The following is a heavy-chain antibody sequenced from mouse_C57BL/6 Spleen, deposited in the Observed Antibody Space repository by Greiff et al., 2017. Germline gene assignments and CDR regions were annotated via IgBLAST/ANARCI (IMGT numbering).Heavy chain of an antibody. CDR3: SLTVTLFAY. J-gene: IGHJ3*01. Sequence: QVQLKESGPELVKPGASVKISCKASGYAFSSSWMNWVKQRPGKGLEWIGRIYPGDGDTNYNGKFKGKATLTADKSSSTAYMQLSSLTSEDSAVYFCSLTVTLFAYWGQGTLVTVSA. CDR1: GYAFSSSW. CDR2: IYPGDGDT. V-gene: IGHV1-82*01. D-gene: IGHD4-1*01.